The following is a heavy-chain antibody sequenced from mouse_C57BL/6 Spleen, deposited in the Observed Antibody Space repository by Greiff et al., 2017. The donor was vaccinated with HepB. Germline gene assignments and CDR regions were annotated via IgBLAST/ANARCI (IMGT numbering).Heavy chain of an antibody. J-gene: IGHJ3*01. CDR1: GYTFTSYW. Sequence: QVQLQQPGAELVKPGASVKLSCNASGYTFTSYWMQWVKQMPGQGLEWIGEIDPSDSYTNYNQKFKGTATLTVDTSSSTASMQISSVPSAAYAVYYGARGVYGYDRAWFAYWGQGTLVTVSA. CDR2: IDPSDSYT. V-gene: IGHV1-50*01. CDR3: ARGVYGYDRAWFAY. D-gene: IGHD2-2*01.